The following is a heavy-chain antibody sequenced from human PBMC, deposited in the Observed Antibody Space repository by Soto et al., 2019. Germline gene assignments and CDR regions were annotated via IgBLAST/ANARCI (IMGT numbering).Heavy chain of an antibody. CDR1: SGPSSSHN. J-gene: IGHJ6*02. CDR2: VYSTGGT. CDR3: VRQGIRNLHGLVDV. Sequence: QVQLQQSGPGLVKPSETLSLTCSVSSGPSSSHNWGWIRQPPGRGLEWIGYVYSTGGTSYNPSLKSRVTISADTATNHISLTLTSVTAADTAVYYGVRQGIRNLHGLVDVWGQGTTVRVSS. D-gene: IGHD1-1*01. V-gene: IGHV4-59*08.